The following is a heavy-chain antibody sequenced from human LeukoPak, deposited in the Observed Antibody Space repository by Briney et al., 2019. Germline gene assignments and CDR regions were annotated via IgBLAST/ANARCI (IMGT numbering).Heavy chain of an antibody. CDR1: DGSISSSYY. Sequence: SETLSLTCTVSDGSISSSYYWDWIRQSPGKGLEWIGNIYSGGSTYYTPSLKSRVTISVDTSKNQFSLKLSSVTAADTAIYFCARHSRSGSGGYENAFDIWGQGTMVTVSS. D-gene: IGHD5-12*01. V-gene: IGHV4-39*01. CDR3: ARHSRSGSGGYENAFDI. CDR2: IYSGGST. J-gene: IGHJ3*02.